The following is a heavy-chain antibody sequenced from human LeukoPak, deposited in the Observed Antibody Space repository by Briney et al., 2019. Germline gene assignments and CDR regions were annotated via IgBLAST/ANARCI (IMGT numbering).Heavy chain of an antibody. CDR1: GGSFSGYY. CDR2: INHSGST. Sequence: PSETLSLTCAVYGGSFSGYYWSWIRQPPGKGLEWIGEINHSGSTNYNPTLKSRVTMSLDTSKTQFSLKLSSVTAADTAVYFCAKTVPFESNAWRQTFDFWGQGTLVTVSS. V-gene: IGHV4-34*01. D-gene: IGHD3-16*01. J-gene: IGHJ4*02. CDR3: AKTVPFESNAWRQTFDF.